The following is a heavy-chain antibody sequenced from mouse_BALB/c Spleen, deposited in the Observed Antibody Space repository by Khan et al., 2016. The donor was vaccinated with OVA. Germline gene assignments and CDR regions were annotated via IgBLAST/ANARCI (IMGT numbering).Heavy chain of an antibody. V-gene: IGHV9-3-1*01. CDR1: GYTFTNYG. CDR3: TRSQGNYLFGY. Sequence: QIQLVQSGPELKKPGETVKISCKASGYTFTNYGMNWVKQAPGKGLKWMGWINTYTGEPTYADDFKGRFAFSLETSASTAYLQIINLKNEDTATYFCTRSQGNYLFGYWGQGTLVTVSA. D-gene: IGHD2-1*01. J-gene: IGHJ3*01. CDR2: INTYTGEP.